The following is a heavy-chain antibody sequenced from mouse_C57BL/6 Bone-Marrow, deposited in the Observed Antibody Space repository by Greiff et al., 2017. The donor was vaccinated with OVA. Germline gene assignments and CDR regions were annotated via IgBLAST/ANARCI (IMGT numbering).Heavy chain of an antibody. CDR3: AAAYYINSYYFDY. V-gene: IGHV1-82*01. D-gene: IGHD2-5*01. Sequence: VKLQQSGPELVKPGASVKISCTASGYAFSSSWMNWVKQRPGKGLEWIGWIYPGDGDTKYNGKFKGKATMTADTSSSTSYLQLSSLTSEDSAVYYCAAAYYINSYYFDYWGQGTTLTVSS. J-gene: IGHJ2*01. CDR2: IYPGDGDT. CDR1: GYAFSSSW.